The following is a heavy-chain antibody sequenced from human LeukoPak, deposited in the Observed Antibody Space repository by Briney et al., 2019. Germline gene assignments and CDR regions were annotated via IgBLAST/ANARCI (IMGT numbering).Heavy chain of an antibody. CDR3: ARDLGTTGSRGRYYYYGMDV. V-gene: IGHV3-53*01. D-gene: IGHD1-7*01. Sequence: PGGSLRLSCAASGFTVSSNYMSWVRQAPGKGLEWVSVIYSGSSTYYADSVKGRFTISRDNSKNTLYLQMNSLRAEDTAVYYCARDLGTTGSRGRYYYYGMDVWGQGTTVTVSS. CDR2: IYSGSST. J-gene: IGHJ6*02. CDR1: GFTVSSNY.